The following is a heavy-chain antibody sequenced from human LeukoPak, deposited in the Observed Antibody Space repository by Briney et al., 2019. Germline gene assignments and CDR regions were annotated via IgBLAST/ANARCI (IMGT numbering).Heavy chain of an antibody. D-gene: IGHD6-13*01. CDR2: IIPILGIA. Sequence: SVKVSCKASGGTFSSYAISWVRQAPGQGLEWMGRIIPILGIANYAQKFQGRVTITADKSTSTAYMELSNLRSEDTAVYYCARDPFAAADPYYFDYWGQGTLVTVSS. CDR1: GGTFSSYA. J-gene: IGHJ4*02. V-gene: IGHV1-69*04. CDR3: ARDPFAAADPYYFDY.